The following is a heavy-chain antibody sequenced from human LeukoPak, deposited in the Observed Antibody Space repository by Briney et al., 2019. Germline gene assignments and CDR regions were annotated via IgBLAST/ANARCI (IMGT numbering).Heavy chain of an antibody. J-gene: IGHJ3*02. CDR2: ISYDGSNK. D-gene: IGHD3-10*01. CDR3: ALLWFGESDYSGAFDI. V-gene: IGHV3-30*03. CDR1: GFTFSSYG. Sequence: GGSLRLSCAASGFTFSSYGMHWVRQAPGKGLEWVAVISYDGSNKYYADSVKGRFTISRDNSKNTLYLQMNSLRAEDTAVYYCALLWFGESDYSGAFDIWGQGTMVTVSS.